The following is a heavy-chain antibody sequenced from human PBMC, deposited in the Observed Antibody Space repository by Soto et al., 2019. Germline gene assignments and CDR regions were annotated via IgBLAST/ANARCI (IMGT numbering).Heavy chain of an antibody. CDR3: AKDQHPYSGSVVGDFDS. J-gene: IGHJ4*02. CDR2: VTGSGYTT. D-gene: IGHD1-26*01. CDR1: GITFSRYA. V-gene: IGHV3-23*01. Sequence: GGSLRLSCAASGITFSRYAMSWFRQAPGRGLEWLSAVTGSGYTTYYADSVKGRFTISRDNSKNTLYLQMASLRGEDTGVYYCAKDQHPYSGSVVGDFDSWGQGTLVTVSS.